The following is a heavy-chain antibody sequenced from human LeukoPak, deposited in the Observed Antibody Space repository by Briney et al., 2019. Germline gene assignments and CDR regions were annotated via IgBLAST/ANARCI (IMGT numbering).Heavy chain of an antibody. CDR2: IHYSEST. Sequence: PSETLSLTCAVYGGSFSGYSWSWIRQPPGKGLEWIGYIHYSESTTYNPSLKSRVTISADPSKHQLSLSLSSVTAADTAVYYCARGQGSGSSWAFDYWGQGTLVTVSS. CDR1: GGSFSGYS. CDR3: ARGQGSGSSWAFDY. V-gene: IGHV4-59*01. D-gene: IGHD1-26*01. J-gene: IGHJ4*02.